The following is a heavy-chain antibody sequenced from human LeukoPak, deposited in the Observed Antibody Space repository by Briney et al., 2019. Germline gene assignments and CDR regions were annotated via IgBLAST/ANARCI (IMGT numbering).Heavy chain of an antibody. V-gene: IGHV1-69*05. CDR1: AGTFSSYA. J-gene: IGHJ4*02. Sequence: SVQVSCKHCAGTFSSYAIIGVGQAAGREGEGMGGIIPIFGTENHEPKSQGRDTIITGDSTGPASLELRSLRSEDTAVYYCARVDGSGWWYFDYWGQGTLVTVSS. CDR2: IIPIFGTE. CDR3: ARVDGSGWWYFDY. D-gene: IGHD3-10*01.